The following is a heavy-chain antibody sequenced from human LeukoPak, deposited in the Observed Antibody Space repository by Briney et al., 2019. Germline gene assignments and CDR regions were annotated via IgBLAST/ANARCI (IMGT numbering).Heavy chain of an antibody. V-gene: IGHV3-73*01. CDR3: ATVAAAGFFDY. CDR1: GFTFSGSA. Sequence: PGGSLRLSCAASGFTFSGSAMHWVRLASGKGLEWVGRIRSKTNSYATAYAASVKGKFTISRDDSKNTAYLQMNSLKTEDTAVYYCATVAAAGFFDYWGQGNLVTVSS. J-gene: IGHJ4*02. CDR2: IRSKTNSYAT. D-gene: IGHD6-13*01.